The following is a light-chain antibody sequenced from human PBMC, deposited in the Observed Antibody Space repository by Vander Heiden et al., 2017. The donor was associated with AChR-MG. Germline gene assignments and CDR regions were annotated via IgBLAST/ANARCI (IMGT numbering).Light chain of an antibody. V-gene: IGLV3-21*04. J-gene: IGLJ2*01. Sequence: SYVLTQPPSVSVAPGKTARITVWGNNIGSKSVHWYQQKTGQAPVLVIFYDSDRHSGIPERFSGSNSGNTATLTISRVEAGDEADYYCQVWDSSSDHVVFGGGTKLTVL. CDR2: YDS. CDR1: NIGSKS. CDR3: QVWDSSSDHVV.